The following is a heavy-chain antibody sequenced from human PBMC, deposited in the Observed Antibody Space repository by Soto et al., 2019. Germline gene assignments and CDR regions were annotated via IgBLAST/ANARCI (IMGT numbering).Heavy chain of an antibody. D-gene: IGHD3-9*01. CDR3: ARDSTYYDILTGYYRGYYYYGMDV. Sequence: GASVKVSCKASGYTFTGYYMHWVRQAPGQGLEWMGWINPNSGGTNYAQKFQGWVTMTRDTSISTAYMELSRLRSDDTAVYYCARDSTYYDILTGYYRGYYYYGMDVWGQGTTVTVSS. J-gene: IGHJ6*02. CDR2: INPNSGGT. CDR1: GYTFTGYY. V-gene: IGHV1-2*04.